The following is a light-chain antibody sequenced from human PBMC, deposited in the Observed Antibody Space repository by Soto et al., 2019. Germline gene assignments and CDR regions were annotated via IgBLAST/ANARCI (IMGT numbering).Light chain of an antibody. V-gene: IGKV3D-15*01. CDR1: HSVDSN. CDR2: GAA. J-gene: IGKJ4*01. Sequence: EVVMTQSPGTLSVSTGEGATLSCRASHSVDSNLAWYQHKPGQAPRLLMYGAATRPSGIQDRFSGSGSGTEFTLTISSLQSEDFAVYYCQQYDSWPLTFGGGTKVEIK. CDR3: QQYDSWPLT.